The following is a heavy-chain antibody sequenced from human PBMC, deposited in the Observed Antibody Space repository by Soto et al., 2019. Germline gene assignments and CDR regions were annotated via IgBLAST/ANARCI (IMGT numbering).Heavy chain of an antibody. J-gene: IGHJ6*02. CDR2: IYWDDDK. D-gene: IGHD2-8*01. CDR3: AHSKRETNRAIDV. Sequence: QITLKESGPTLVKPTQTLTLTCTFSGLSGSTSGVGVRWIRQPPGKAVEWLALIYWDDDKRYSPSLRSRLTITTDTSKDRVALTKSNMYPMDTATYYCAHSKRETNRAIDVWGQGTTVTVAS. V-gene: IGHV2-5*02. CDR1: GLSGSTSGVG.